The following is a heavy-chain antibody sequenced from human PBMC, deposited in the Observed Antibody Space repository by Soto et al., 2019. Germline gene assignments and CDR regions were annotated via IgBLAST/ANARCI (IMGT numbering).Heavy chain of an antibody. D-gene: IGHD4-17*01. Sequence: GGSLRLSCAAPGFTFSKFDMHWVRQPTGKGLEWVSTIGISGDTYYAVSVKGRFTISRDNAKNSLSLQMNSLRAGDTALYFCARGQEVGAHFFDSWGQGTQVTVSS. CDR2: IGISGDT. CDR3: ARGQEVGAHFFDS. CDR1: GFTFSKFD. V-gene: IGHV3-13*04. J-gene: IGHJ4*02.